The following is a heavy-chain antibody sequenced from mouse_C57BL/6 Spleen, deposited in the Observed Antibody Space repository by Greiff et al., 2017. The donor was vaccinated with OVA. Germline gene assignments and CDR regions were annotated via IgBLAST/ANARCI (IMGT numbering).Heavy chain of an antibody. J-gene: IGHJ2*01. CDR2: ISSGSSTI. CDR3: ASLFLDY. D-gene: IGHD1-2*01. V-gene: IGHV5-17*01. Sequence: EVKLMESGGGLVKPGGSLKLSCAASGFTFSDYGMHWVRQAPEKGLEWVAYISSGSSTIYYADTVKGRFTISRDNAKNTLFLQMTSLRSEDTAMYYCASLFLDYWGQGTTLTVSS. CDR1: GFTFSDYG.